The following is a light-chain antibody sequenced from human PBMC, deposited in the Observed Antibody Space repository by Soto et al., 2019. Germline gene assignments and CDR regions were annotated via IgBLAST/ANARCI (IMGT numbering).Light chain of an antibody. J-gene: IGKJ2*01. CDR3: QQYGSSPYT. CDR1: QSITLNY. V-gene: IGKV3-20*01. CDR2: GAS. Sequence: ENVLTQSPGTLSLFPGERATLSCTASQSITLNYLAWYQQKPGQAPRLLISGASSRATGIPDRFSGSGSGTDFTLTISRLEPEDFAVYYYQQYGSSPYTFGQGTKVESK.